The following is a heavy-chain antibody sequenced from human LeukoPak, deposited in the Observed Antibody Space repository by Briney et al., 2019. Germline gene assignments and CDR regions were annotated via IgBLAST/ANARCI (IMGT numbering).Heavy chain of an antibody. V-gene: IGHV1-69*04. J-gene: IGHJ4*02. CDR3: ARDEYPSHNYYDSSGN. CDR1: GGTFSSYA. CDR2: IIPILGIA. D-gene: IGHD3-22*01. Sequence: SVKVSCKASGGTFSSYAISWVRQAPGQGLEWMGRIIPILGIANYAQKFQGRVTITADKSTGTAYMELSSLRSEDTAVYYCARDEYPSHNYYDSSGNWGQGTLVTVSS.